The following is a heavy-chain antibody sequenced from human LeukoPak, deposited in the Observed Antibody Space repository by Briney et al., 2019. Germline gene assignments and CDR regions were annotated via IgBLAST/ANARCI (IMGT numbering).Heavy chain of an antibody. Sequence: SETLSLTCTVSGGSISSSSYYWGWIRQPPGTGLEWIGGIYYSGSTYYNPSLKSRVTISVDTSKNQFSLKLSSVTAADTAVYYCARDKVDLWGGPTTPFDYWGQGTLVTVSS. CDR1: GGSISSSSYY. J-gene: IGHJ4*02. D-gene: IGHD1-26*01. CDR2: IYYSGST. V-gene: IGHV4-39*07. CDR3: ARDKVDLWGGPTTPFDY.